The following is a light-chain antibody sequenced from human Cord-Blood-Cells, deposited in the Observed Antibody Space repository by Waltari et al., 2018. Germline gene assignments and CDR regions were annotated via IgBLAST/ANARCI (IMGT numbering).Light chain of an antibody. J-gene: IGKJ2*01. V-gene: IGKV1-8*01. CDR2: AAS. Sequence: AIRMTQSPSSFSASTGDRVTITCRASQGISSYLAWYQQKPGKAPKLLSYAASTLQSGVPSRCSGSGSGTEFTLAISCLQSEDIATLDCQQYYSYPDTCGQGAKLEIK. CDR3: QQYYSYPDT. CDR1: QGISSY.